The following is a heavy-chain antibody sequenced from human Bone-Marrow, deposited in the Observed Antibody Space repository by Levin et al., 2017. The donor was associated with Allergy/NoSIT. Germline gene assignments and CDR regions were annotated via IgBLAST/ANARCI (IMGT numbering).Heavy chain of an antibody. D-gene: IGHD5-24*01. CDR2: IYYSGST. J-gene: IGHJ4*02. CDR3: AREDGSTFDS. CDR1: GGSISSGGYH. V-gene: IGHV4-31*03. Sequence: SETLSLTCTVSGGSISSGGYHWSWIRQHAGKGLEWIGYIYYSGSTYYNPSFKSRAMISLDTSKNQFSLKVTSATAADAAVYYCAREDGSTFDSWGQGTLVTVSS.